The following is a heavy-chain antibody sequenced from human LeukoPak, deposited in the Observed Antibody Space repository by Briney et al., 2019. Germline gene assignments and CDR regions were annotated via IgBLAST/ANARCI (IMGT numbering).Heavy chain of an antibody. Sequence: GGSLRLSCAASGSTFSTYWMTWVRQAPGKGLEWVANIKQDGSKKNYVDSVKGRFTISRDNSKNTLYLQMNSLRAEDTAVYYCARHRGISTRDFEYWGQGTLVTVSS. CDR3: ARHRGISTRDFEY. D-gene: IGHD3-16*01. J-gene: IGHJ4*02. CDR1: GSTFSTYW. CDR2: IKQDGSKK. V-gene: IGHV3-7*03.